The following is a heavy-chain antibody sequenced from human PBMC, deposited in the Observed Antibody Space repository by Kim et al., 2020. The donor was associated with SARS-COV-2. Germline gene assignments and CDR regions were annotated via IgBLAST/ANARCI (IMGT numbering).Heavy chain of an antibody. CDR3: AKEDYGDYPGAGSHDY. D-gene: IGHD4-17*01. V-gene: IGHV3-23*01. Sequence: SVKGRLTISRDNSKNTLYLQMNSLRAEDTAVYYCAKEDYGDYPGAGSHDYWGQGTLVTVSS. J-gene: IGHJ4*02.